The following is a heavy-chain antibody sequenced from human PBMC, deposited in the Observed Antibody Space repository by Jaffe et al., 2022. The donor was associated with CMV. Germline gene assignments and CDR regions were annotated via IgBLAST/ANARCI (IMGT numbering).Heavy chain of an antibody. CDR3: ARDAWLGGGYPGHYYDFYMDV. CDR2: IYYDGSNK. J-gene: IGHJ6*03. D-gene: IGHD3-16*01. CDR1: GFIFSNYG. Sequence: QVQLVESGGGVVQPGRSLRLSCAASGFIFSNYGMYWVRQAPGKGLEWVAIIYYDGSNKFYSDSVKGRFTISRDNSKNMLYLQMNSLRVEDTALYYCARDAWLGGGYPGHYYDFYMDVWGKGTTVTVSS. V-gene: IGHV3-33*08.